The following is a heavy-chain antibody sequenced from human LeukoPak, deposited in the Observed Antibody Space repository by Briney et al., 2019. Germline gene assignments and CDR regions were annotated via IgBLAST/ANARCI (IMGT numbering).Heavy chain of an antibody. Sequence: ASVKVSCKASGYTFTSYDINWVRQATGQGLEWMGWMNPNSGNTGYAQKFQGRVTITRNTSISTAYMELSSLRSEDTAVYYCARGPSFGFFGVVGYYYMDVWGKGTTVTVSS. J-gene: IGHJ6*03. CDR1: GYTFTSYD. CDR3: ARGPSFGFFGVVGYYYMDV. D-gene: IGHD3-3*01. V-gene: IGHV1-8*03. CDR2: MNPNSGNT.